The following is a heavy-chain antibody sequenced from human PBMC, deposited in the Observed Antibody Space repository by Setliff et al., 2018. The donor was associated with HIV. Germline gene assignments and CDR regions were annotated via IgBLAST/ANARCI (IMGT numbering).Heavy chain of an antibody. D-gene: IGHD1-26*01. J-gene: IGHJ3*02. CDR3: ARASVGATGLYAFEI. Sequence: KPSETLSLTCTVSGGSISSGIYYWSWIRQPAGQGLEWIGHIYTSGSTNSIPSVKSRVTISVDTSKNQFSLRLNSVTAADTAVYYCARASVGATGLYAFEIWVQGTMVTVSS. CDR2: IYTSGST. CDR1: GGSISSGIYY. V-gene: IGHV4-61*09.